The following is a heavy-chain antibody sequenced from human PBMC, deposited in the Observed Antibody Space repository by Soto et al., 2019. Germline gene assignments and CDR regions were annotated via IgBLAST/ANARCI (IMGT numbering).Heavy chain of an antibody. CDR2: IIPITATA. V-gene: IGHV1-69*01. J-gene: IGHJ6*02. CDR1: GGTFGSYA. Sequence: QVQLVQSGAEVKKPGSSVKVSCKASGGTFGSYAISWVRQAPGQGLEWMGGIIPITATANYEQKFQGRVTIPAEESTSTASMQLSSLRSEDTAVYYCARSQGSSTSLEIYYYYYYGMDVWGQGTMVTVSS. D-gene: IGHD2-2*01. CDR3: ARSQGSSTSLEIYYYYYYGMDV.